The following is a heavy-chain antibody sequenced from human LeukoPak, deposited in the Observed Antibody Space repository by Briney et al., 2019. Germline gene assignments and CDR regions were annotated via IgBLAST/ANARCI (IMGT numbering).Heavy chain of an antibody. J-gene: IGHJ4*02. D-gene: IGHD1-26*01. CDR3: ARRRDLYSGSYYPFDY. CDR2: IYPGDSAT. CDR1: GYRFTNYC. V-gene: IGHV5-51*01. Sequence: GESLKISCKGSGYRFTNYCIGWVRQMPGKGPEWMGIIYPGDSATRYSPSFQGQVTISADKSISTAYLQWSSLKASDTAMYYCARRRDLYSGSYYPFDYWGQGTLVTVSS.